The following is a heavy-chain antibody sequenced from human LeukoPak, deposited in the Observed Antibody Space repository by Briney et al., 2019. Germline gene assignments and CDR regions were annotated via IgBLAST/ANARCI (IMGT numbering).Heavy chain of an antibody. CDR1: GGSISSGSYY. CDR2: IYTSGST. D-gene: IGHD3-16*02. J-gene: IGHJ4*02. CDR3: AREGWGHYDYVWGSYRSN. V-gene: IGHV4-61*02. Sequence: SQTLSLTCTVSGGSISSGSYYWSWIRQPAGKGLEWIGRIYTSGSTNYNPSLKSRVTISVDTSKTQFSLKLSSVTAADTAVYYCAREGWGHYDYVWGSYRSNWGQGTLVTVSS.